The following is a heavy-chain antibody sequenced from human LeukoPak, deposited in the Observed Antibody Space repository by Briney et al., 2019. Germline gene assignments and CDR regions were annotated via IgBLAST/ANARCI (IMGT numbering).Heavy chain of an antibody. CDR3: ARRYYDFWSGGSAFDI. CDR1: GGSISSSSYY. J-gene: IGHJ3*02. D-gene: IGHD3-3*01. CDR2: IYYSGST. V-gene: IGHV4-39*01. Sequence: PSETLSLTCTVSGGSISSSSYYWGWIRPPPGKGLEWIGSIYYSGSTYYNPSLKSRVTISVDTSKNQFSLKLSSVTAADTAVYYCARRYYDFWSGGSAFDIWGQGTMVTVSS.